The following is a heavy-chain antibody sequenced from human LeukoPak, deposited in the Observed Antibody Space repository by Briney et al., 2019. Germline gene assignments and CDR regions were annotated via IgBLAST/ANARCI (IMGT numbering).Heavy chain of an antibody. CDR3: ARAHYYYGSGSYDNWFDP. V-gene: IGHV1-69*04. J-gene: IGHJ5*02. Sequence: SVKVTCKASGGTFSSYAISWVRQAPGQGLEWMGRIIPILGIANYAQKFQGRVTITADKSTSTAYMELSSLRSEDTAVYYCARAHYYYGSGSYDNWFDPWGQGTLVTVSS. CDR1: GGTFSSYA. D-gene: IGHD3-10*01. CDR2: IIPILGIA.